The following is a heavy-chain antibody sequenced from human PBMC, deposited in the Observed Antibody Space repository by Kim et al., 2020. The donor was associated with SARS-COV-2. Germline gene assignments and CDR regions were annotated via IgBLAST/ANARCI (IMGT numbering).Heavy chain of an antibody. CDR1: GGSISSSSYY. Sequence: SETLSLTCTVSGGSISSSSYYWGWIRQPPGKGLEWIGSIYYSGSTYYNPSLKSRVTISVDTSKNQFSLKLSSVTAADTAVYYCARDPRVFGYRVGGDAFDIWGQGTMVTVSS. CDR2: IYYSGST. J-gene: IGHJ3*02. D-gene: IGHD5-18*01. CDR3: ARDPRVFGYRVGGDAFDI. V-gene: IGHV4-39*07.